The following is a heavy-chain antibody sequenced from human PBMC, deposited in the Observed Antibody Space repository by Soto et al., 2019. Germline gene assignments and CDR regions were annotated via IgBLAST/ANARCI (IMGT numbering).Heavy chain of an antibody. D-gene: IGHD2-15*01. CDR3: ARDREIVVVVAAYNEMDV. CDR2: VNPILNIA. V-gene: IGHV1-69*10. CDR1: RGLFSSYV. J-gene: IGHJ6*02. Sequence: SVKVSCKAPRGLFSSYVFNWVRQAPGQGLEWMGGVNPILNIADHAQKFQGRVTITGDASTGTVYMELSSLRSEDTAVYYCARDREIVVVVAAYNEMDVWGQGTTVTVSS.